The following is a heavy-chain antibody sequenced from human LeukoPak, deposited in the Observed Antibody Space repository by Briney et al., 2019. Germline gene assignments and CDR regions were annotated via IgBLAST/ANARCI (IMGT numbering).Heavy chain of an antibody. J-gene: IGHJ3*02. CDR3: ARGDGPYTIDAFDI. CDR1: GFTFSSYA. D-gene: IGHD4-11*01. CDR2: ISNDGSNK. V-gene: IGHV3-30*04. Sequence: GGSLRLSCAASGFTFSSYAMYWVRQAPGKGLEWVALISNDGSNKNYADSVKGRFTISRDNSKNTLYLQMNSLRAEDTAVCYCARGDGPYTIDAFDIWGQGTMVTVSS.